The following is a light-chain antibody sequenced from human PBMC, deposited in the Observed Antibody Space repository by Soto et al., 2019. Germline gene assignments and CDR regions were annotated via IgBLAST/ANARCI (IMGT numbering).Light chain of an antibody. Sequence: QSALTQPPSASGSPGQSVTISCTGCSGDVGAYNYVSWYQQYPGKAPKLMIYEVSKRPSGVPDRFSGSKSGKTASLTVSGFQPEDEADYYCTSYAGSNIWVFGGGTKLTVL. V-gene: IGLV2-8*01. J-gene: IGLJ3*02. CDR1: SGDVGAYNY. CDR2: EVS. CDR3: TSYAGSNIWV.